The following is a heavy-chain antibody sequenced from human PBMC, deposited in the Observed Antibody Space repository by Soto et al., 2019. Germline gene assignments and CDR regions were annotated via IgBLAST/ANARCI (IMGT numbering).Heavy chain of an antibody. J-gene: IGHJ4*02. D-gene: IGHD1-1*01. Sequence: GGSLRLSCDASGFALSPYWMSWVRQAPGKGLEWVASINQGGSVRHYMDSVRGRFTISRDNAKNSLFLQMNSLSAEDTAVYYRTRLTEAVTTFVYWGQGTTVT. CDR1: GFALSPYW. V-gene: IGHV3-7*03. CDR3: TRLTEAVTTFVY. CDR2: INQGGSVR.